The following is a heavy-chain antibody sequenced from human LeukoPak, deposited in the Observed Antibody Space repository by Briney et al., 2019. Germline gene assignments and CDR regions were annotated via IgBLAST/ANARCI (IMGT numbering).Heavy chain of an antibody. J-gene: IGHJ3*02. CDR3: AKDLRGSYYDAFDI. D-gene: IGHD1-26*01. CDR1: GGSFSGYY. CDR2: INHSGST. Sequence: SETLSLTCAVYGGSFSGYYWSWIRQPPGKGLEWIGEINHSGSTNYNPSLKSRVTISVDTSKNQFSLKLSSVTAADTAVYYCAKDLRGSYYDAFDIWGQGTMVTVSS. V-gene: IGHV4-34*01.